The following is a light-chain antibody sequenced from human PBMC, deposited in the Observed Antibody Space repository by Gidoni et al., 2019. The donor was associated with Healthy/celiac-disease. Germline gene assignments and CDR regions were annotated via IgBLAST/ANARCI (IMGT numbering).Light chain of an antibody. CDR3: QQSYSTPFT. J-gene: IGKJ3*01. CDR2: AAS. Sequence: DIQMTQSPSSLSASVGDRVTITCRASQSISSYLNWYQQKPGKAPKLLIYAASSLQSGVPSRCSGSGSGTDFTLTISSLQPEDFATYYCQQSYSTPFTFGPXTKVDIK. CDR1: QSISSY. V-gene: IGKV1-39*01.